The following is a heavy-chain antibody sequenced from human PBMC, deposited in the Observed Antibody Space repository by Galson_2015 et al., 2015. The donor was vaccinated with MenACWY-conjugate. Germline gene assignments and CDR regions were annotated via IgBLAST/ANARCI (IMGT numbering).Heavy chain of an antibody. Sequence: EILSLSCTVSGGSVTSETDYCSWLRESPEQGLEWIGWLSNSGRDNYNPSHKSRVTISMDTSNNQFSLRLTSMNAADTAMYYGAREPTDSGSFGWFDPWGQGTLVTVSS. CDR2: LSNSGRD. J-gene: IGHJ5*02. CDR1: GGSVTSETDY. CDR3: AREPTDSGSFGWFDP. V-gene: IGHV4-61*01. D-gene: IGHD1-26*01.